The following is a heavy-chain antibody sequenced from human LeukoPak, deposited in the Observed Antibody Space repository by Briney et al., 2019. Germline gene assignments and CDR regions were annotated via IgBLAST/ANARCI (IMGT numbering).Heavy chain of an antibody. J-gene: IGHJ3*02. V-gene: IGHV4-39*07. CDR2: IFHSGST. Sequence: SETLSLTCTVSGDSISSGSFCWSWIRQPPGKGLEWIGSIFHSGSTYYNPSLKSRVTISVDASKNQFSLNLRSVTAADTAVYYCARANYYDTSGYSRGAFDIWGQGTMVTVSS. D-gene: IGHD3-22*01. CDR3: ARANYYDTSGYSRGAFDI. CDR1: GDSISSGSFC.